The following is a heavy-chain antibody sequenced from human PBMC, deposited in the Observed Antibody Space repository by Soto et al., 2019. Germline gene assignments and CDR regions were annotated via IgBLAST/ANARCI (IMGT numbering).Heavy chain of an antibody. CDR1: GLTVSSNH. D-gene: IGHD2-2*03. CDR3: ARGDGYYYFAMDV. Sequence: GGSLRLSCGASGLTVSSNHMTWVRQAPGKGLEWVSVIYSGGTTYFADSVKGRFTISRDNSKNTLYLQMNSLRAEDTAVYYCARGDGYYYFAMDVWGQGTTVTVSS. CDR2: IYSGGTT. V-gene: IGHV3-53*01. J-gene: IGHJ6*02.